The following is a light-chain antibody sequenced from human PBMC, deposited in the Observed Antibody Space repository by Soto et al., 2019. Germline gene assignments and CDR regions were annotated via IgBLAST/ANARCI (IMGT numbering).Light chain of an antibody. J-gene: IGKJ1*01. CDR2: GAS. CDR1: QYIASH. CDR3: QQSYGSLTWT. Sequence: DIQMTQSPSSLSAFVGDRVTITCRASQYIASHLNWYQQKPGKAPKLLIHGASSLQSGVPSRFSGSGSGTDFTLTINSLQPEDFATYYCQQSYGSLTWTFSQGTKVEIK. V-gene: IGKV1-39*01.